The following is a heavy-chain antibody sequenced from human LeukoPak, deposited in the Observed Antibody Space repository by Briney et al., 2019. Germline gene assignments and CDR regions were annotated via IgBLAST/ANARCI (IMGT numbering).Heavy chain of an antibody. CDR1: GGSISSSNW. Sequence: PSETLSLTCAVSGGSISSSNWWSWVRQPPGKGLEWIGEIYHSGSTNYNPSLKSRVTISVDKSKNQFSLKLSSVTAADTAVYYCARATPLGYCSSTSCYRLDYYYYMDVWGKGTTVTVSS. CDR2: IYHSGST. V-gene: IGHV4-4*02. J-gene: IGHJ6*03. CDR3: ARATPLGYCSSTSCYRLDYYYYMDV. D-gene: IGHD2-2*01.